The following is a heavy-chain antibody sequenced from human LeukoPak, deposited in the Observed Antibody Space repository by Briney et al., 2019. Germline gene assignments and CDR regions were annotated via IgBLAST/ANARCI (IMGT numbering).Heavy chain of an antibody. CDR2: MYVSGTT. CDR3: AREDYYDSSGYSEGMDV. V-gene: IGHV4-4*07. Sequence: SETLSLTCTVSGGSMSNSYLTWVRQPAGKGLEWIGRMYVSGTTNYNPSLRSRVTMSIDSSNNRFSLRLGSGTAADTAVYYCAREDYYDSSGYSEGMDVWGQGTTVTVS. D-gene: IGHD3-22*01. CDR1: GGSMSNSY. J-gene: IGHJ6*02.